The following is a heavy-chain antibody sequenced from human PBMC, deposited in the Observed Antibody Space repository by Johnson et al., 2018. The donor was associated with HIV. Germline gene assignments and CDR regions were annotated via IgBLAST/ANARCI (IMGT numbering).Heavy chain of an antibody. CDR3: ARESRGVVVVTQGAFDI. D-gene: IGHD2-15*01. CDR1: GFTFSSYW. CDR2: INSDGSST. Sequence: VQVLESGGGLVQPGGSLRLSCVASGFTFSSYWMHWVRQAPGKGLVWVSRINSDGSSTSYAASVKGRFTISRDNAKNTLYLQMNSLRAEDTAVYYCARESRGVVVVTQGAFDIWGQGTMVTVSS. V-gene: IGHV3-74*01. J-gene: IGHJ3*02.